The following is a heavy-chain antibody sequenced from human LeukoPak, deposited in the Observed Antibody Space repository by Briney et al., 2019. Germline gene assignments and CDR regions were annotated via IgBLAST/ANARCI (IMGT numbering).Heavy chain of an antibody. CDR2: INHSGST. CDR1: GGSFSGYY. CDR3: ARGRYDSSGYYRARFDP. V-gene: IGHV4-34*01. Sequence: SEILSLTCAVYGGSFSGYYWSWIRQPPGKGLEWIGEINHSGSTNYNPSLKSRVTISVDTSKNQFSLKLSSVTAADTAVYYCARGRYDSSGYYRARFDPWGQGTLVTVSS. J-gene: IGHJ5*02. D-gene: IGHD3-22*01.